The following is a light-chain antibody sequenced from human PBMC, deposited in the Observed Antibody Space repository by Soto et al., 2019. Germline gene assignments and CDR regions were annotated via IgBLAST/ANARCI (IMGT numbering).Light chain of an antibody. Sequence: EIVRTQSPATLSVAPGERATLSCRAIQSVSSYLAWSQQKPCLPHRLLIYDASTMATGIPDRFSGSGSGTDFTLTISSLQSADFAVYYCQQYSNWPPLYTFGRGTKLEIK. J-gene: IGKJ2*01. CDR1: QSVSSY. V-gene: IGKV3-15*01. CDR2: DAS. CDR3: QQYSNWPPLYT.